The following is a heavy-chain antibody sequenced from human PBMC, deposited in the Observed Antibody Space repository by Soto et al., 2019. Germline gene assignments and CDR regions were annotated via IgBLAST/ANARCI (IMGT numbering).Heavy chain of an antibody. CDR1: GFTFSSYG. CDR3: ASALLWFGGSYYYGMDV. Sequence: QVQLVESGGGVVQPGRSLRLSCAASGFTFSSYGMHWVRQAPGKGLEWVAVIWYDGSNKYYADSVKGRFTISRDNSKNTLYLQMNSLRAEDTAVYYCASALLWFGGSYYYGMDVWGQGTTVTVSS. V-gene: IGHV3-33*01. D-gene: IGHD3-10*01. J-gene: IGHJ6*02. CDR2: IWYDGSNK.